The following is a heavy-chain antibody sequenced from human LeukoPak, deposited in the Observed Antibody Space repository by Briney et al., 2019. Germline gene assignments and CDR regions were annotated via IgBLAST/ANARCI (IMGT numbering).Heavy chain of an antibody. J-gene: IGHJ4*02. Sequence: ASVKVSCKASGYTFTSYDINWVRQATGQGPEWMGWMNPNSGNTGYAQEFQGRVTMTRNTSISTAYMELSSLRSEDTAVYYCARGRAIFGVAVYYFDYWGQGTLVTVSS. V-gene: IGHV1-8*01. CDR1: GYTFTSYD. CDR3: ARGRAIFGVAVYYFDY. CDR2: MNPNSGNT. D-gene: IGHD3-3*01.